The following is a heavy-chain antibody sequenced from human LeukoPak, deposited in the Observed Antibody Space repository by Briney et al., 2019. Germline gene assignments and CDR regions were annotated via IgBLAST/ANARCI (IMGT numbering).Heavy chain of an antibody. CDR2: VYHTGHS. CDR1: GGSTTNYY. D-gene: IGHD4-17*01. J-gene: IGHJ4*02. V-gene: IGHV4-59*08. CDR3: ARGRYGPRDY. Sequence: SETLSLTCTVAGGSTTNYYWSWIRQPPGKGLEWIAYVYHTGHSNYNPSLKSRVIISLDTSKNQISLRVTSVTAADTAVYYCARGRYGPRDYWGQGTLVTVSS.